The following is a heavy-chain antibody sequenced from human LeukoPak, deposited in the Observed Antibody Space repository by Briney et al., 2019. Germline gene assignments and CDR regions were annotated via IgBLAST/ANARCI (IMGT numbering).Heavy chain of an antibody. J-gene: IGHJ3*01. Sequence: GGSLRLSCAGSGFTFSTYWMHWVRHAPGKGLVWVSRIHGVDGRTSYADSVKGRFTISRDNAKNTVYLQMNNLRAEDTALYYCARESTVGPIQPDAFDFWGQGAMVTVSS. CDR2: IHGVDGRT. CDR3: ARESTVGPIQPDAFDF. CDR1: GFTFSTYW. D-gene: IGHD1-26*01. V-gene: IGHV3-74*01.